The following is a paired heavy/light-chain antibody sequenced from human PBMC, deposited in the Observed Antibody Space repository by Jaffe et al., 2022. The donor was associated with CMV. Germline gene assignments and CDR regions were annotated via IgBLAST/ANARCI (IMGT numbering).Heavy chain of an antibody. J-gene: IGHJ4*02. D-gene: IGHD3-10*01. CDR2: ITASSTYI. Sequence: EVQLVESGGGLVKPGGSLRLSCAASGFTFDAYTMNWVRQAPGKGLEWVSSITASSTYIFYADSLRGRFTISRDNAKNSLYLQMNSLRAEDTAVYYCARDFVTGGYFDSWGQGTLVTVSS. V-gene: IGHV3-21*01. CDR3: ARDFVTGGYFDS. CDR1: GFTFDAYT.
Light chain of an antibody. J-gene: IGLJ3*02. CDR2: EDN. CDR3: YSRDNSHKGV. CDR1: SFPTKN. Sequence: SYDLTQPPSVSVSPGQAARITCSGDSFPTKNAYWYQQKSGQAPVLVIFEDNKRPSGIPARFSGSISGTMATLTISGAQVEDEADYYCYSRDNSHKGVFGGGTKLTVL. V-gene: IGLV3-10*01.